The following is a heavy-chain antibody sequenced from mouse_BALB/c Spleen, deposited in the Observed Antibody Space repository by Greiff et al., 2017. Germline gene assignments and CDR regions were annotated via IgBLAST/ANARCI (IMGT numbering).Heavy chain of an antibody. Sequence: EVMLVESGGGLVQPGGSRKLSCAASGFTFSSFGMHWVRQAPEKGLEWVAYISSGSSTIYYADTVKGRFTISRDNPKNTLFLQMTSLRSEDTAMYYCARWLLRSPYYAMDYWGQGTSVTVSS. V-gene: IGHV5-17*02. J-gene: IGHJ4*01. CDR2: ISSGSSTI. D-gene: IGHD1-1*01. CDR1: GFTFSSFG. CDR3: ARWLLRSPYYAMDY.